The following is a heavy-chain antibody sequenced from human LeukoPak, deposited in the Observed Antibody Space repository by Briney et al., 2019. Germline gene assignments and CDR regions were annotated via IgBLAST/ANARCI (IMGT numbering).Heavy chain of an antibody. CDR3: ATTATRIVGATTAHFDY. J-gene: IGHJ4*02. V-gene: IGHV1-24*01. CDR1: GYTLTELS. D-gene: IGHD1-26*01. Sequence: ASVKVSCKVSGYTLTELSMHWVRQAPGKGLEWMGGFDLEDGETIYAQKFQGRVTMTEDTSTDTAYMELSSLRSEDTAVYYCATTATRIVGATTAHFDYWGQGTLVTASS. CDR2: FDLEDGET.